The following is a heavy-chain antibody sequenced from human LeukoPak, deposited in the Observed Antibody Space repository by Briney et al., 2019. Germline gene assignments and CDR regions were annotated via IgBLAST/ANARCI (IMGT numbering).Heavy chain of an antibody. CDR3: VRGSGSEGRDWFDP. V-gene: IGHV1-8*01. J-gene: IGHJ5*02. D-gene: IGHD3-10*01. CDR2: MNSNSGNT. Sequence: GASVTVSCTASGYTFINHDINWMRQATGQGLEWMGWMNSNSGNTGYAQKFQGRVTMTRDTSISTAYMELSSLRSEDTAVYYCVRGSGSEGRDWFDPWGQGTLVTVSS. CDR1: GYTFINHD.